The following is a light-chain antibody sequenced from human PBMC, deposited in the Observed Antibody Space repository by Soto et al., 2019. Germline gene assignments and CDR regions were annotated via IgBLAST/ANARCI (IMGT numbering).Light chain of an antibody. V-gene: IGKV4-1*01. Sequence: DIVMTQSPDSLAVSLGERATINCKSSQSVLYSSNNKNYLAWYQQKPGQPPKLLIYWASTRESGVPDRFSGSGSGTDFTLTISSLQAEDVAVYYCQQCFTTPPTFCQGTKLEI. CDR1: QSVLYSSNNKNY. CDR3: QQCFTTPPT. CDR2: WAS. J-gene: IGKJ2*01.